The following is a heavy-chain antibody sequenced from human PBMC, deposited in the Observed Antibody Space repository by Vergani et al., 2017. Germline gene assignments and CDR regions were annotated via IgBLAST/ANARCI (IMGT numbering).Heavy chain of an antibody. Sequence: QVQLQESGPGLVKSSQTLSLTCTVSGGSISSGSYYWNWIRQPAGKGLEWIGRIYCSGSTNYNPSLESRVTISVDTSKNQFSLRLSSVTAADTAVYRCVCRATSPPRCFDCWGQGTLVIVSS. CDR1: GGSISSGSYY. CDR2: IYCSGST. V-gene: IGHV4-61*02. D-gene: IGHD2-2*01. J-gene: IGHJ4*02. CDR3: VCRATSPPRCFDC.